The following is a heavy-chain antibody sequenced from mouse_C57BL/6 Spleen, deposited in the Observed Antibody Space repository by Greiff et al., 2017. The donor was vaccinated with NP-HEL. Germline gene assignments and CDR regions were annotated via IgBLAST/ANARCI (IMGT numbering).Heavy chain of an antibody. CDR2: IDPSDSET. V-gene: IGHV1-52*01. Sequence: QVQLQQPGAELVRPGSSVKLSCKASGYTFTSYWMHWVKQRPIQGLEWIGNIDPSDSETHYNQKFKDKATLTVDKSSSTAYMQLSSLTSEDSAVSYCARDGDYYGSSYVAWFAYWGQGTLVTVSA. J-gene: IGHJ3*01. CDR1: GYTFTSYW. CDR3: ARDGDYYGSSYVAWFAY. D-gene: IGHD1-1*01.